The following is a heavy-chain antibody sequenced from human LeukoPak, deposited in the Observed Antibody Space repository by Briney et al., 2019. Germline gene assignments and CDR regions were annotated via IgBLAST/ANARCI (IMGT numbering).Heavy chain of an antibody. D-gene: IGHD6-6*01. CDR3: AKDFRSSSGDV. V-gene: IGHV3-30*18. J-gene: IGHJ6*04. CDR1: GFSFSSYG. Sequence: GGSLRLSCAASGFSFSSYGIHWVRQAPGKGLEWVAVISYDGSNKYYADSVKGRFTISRDNSKNTLYLQMNSLRAEDTAVYYCAKDFRSSSGDVWGKGTTVTVSS. CDR2: ISYDGSNK.